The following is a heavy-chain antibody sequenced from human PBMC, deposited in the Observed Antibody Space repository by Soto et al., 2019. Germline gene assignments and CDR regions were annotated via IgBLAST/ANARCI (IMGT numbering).Heavy chain of an antibody. CDR3: ARDIFCGRDSCHSFTFDI. D-gene: IGHD2-15*01. CDR1: GFTFSSYG. Sequence: PGGSLRLSCAASGFTFSSYGMHWVRQAPGKGLEWVAVISYDGSNKYYADSVKGRFTISRDNSKNTLYLQMNGLRAEDTAVYYCARDIFCGRDSCHSFTFDIWGQGTMVTVSS. CDR2: ISYDGSNK. J-gene: IGHJ3*02. V-gene: IGHV3-30*03.